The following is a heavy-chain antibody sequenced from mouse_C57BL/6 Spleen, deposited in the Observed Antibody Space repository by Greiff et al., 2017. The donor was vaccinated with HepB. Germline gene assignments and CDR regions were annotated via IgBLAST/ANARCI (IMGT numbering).Heavy chain of an antibody. D-gene: IGHD1-1*01. CDR1: GYTFTDYN. CDR2: INPNNGGT. Sequence: EVQLQESGPELVKPGASVKIPCKASGYTFTDYNMDWVKQSHGKSLEWIGDINPNNGGTIYNQKFKGKATLTVDKSSSTAYMELRSLTSEDTAVYYCARRGPYYYGSSYEYFDVWGTGTTVTVSS. V-gene: IGHV1-18*01. J-gene: IGHJ1*03. CDR3: ARRGPYYYGSSYEYFDV.